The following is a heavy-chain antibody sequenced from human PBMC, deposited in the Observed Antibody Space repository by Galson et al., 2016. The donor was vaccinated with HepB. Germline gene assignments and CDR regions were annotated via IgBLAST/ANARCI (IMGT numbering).Heavy chain of an antibody. CDR3: VREASTSTWFDS. CDR1: GDSVSSNRVA. CDR2: TFYRSKWFH. J-gene: IGHJ5*01. Sequence: CAISGDSVSSNRVAWNWIRQSPSRGLEWLGRTFYRSKWFHEYSGSVKTRISITPDTAKNQFSLLLNSTTPEDSAVYFCVREASTSTWFDSWGQGTLVTVSS. V-gene: IGHV6-1*01.